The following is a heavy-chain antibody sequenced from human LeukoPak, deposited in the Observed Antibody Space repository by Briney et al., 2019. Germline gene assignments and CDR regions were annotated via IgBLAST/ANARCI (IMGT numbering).Heavy chain of an antibody. D-gene: IGHD1-14*01. J-gene: IGHJ6*03. CDR3: VTNPNPPGSYFYMDV. CDR1: GASISGSTYY. CDR2: IYYTGST. V-gene: IGHV4-39*01. Sequence: SGPTLVKPSETLSLTCTVSGASISGSTYYWGWVRQSPGKGLEWIGTIYYTGSTYYNPSVKSRVTISVDTSKNQISLKSTSVTAADTAVYYCVTNPNPPGSYFYMDVWGKGTTVTISS.